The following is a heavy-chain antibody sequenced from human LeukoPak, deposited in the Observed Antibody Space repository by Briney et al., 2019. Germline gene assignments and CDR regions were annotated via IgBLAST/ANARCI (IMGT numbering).Heavy chain of an antibody. J-gene: IGHJ6*02. V-gene: IGHV3-20*04. CDR3: ARAILSDPKYYGMDV. D-gene: IGHD3-9*01. CDR2: INWNADST. Sequence: GGSLRLSCAASGFKFSDYVMSWVRQAPGKGLEWVSGINWNADSTGYADSVKGRFTISKDNAKNSLFLQMNSLRAEDTAMYYCARAILSDPKYYGMDVWGQGTTVTVSS. CDR1: GFKFSDYV.